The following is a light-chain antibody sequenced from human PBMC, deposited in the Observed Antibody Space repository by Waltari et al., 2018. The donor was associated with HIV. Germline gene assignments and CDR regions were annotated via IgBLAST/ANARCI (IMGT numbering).Light chain of an antibody. CDR2: VAG. V-gene: IGKV1-39*01. Sequence: QSPSSLSASVGDRVTITCRASQDIGNYFNWYQKKPGKAPRLLIYVAGISQSGVPSRFSGSGSGTHFSLTISSLQPDDFATYYCQQTYSSPWTFGQGTRVEIK. J-gene: IGKJ1*01. CDR1: QDIGNY. CDR3: QQTYSSPWT.